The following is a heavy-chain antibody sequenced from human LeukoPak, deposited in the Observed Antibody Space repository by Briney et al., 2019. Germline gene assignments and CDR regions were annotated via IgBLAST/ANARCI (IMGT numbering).Heavy chain of an antibody. D-gene: IGHD6-19*01. CDR1: GFTFSSYT. V-gene: IGHV3-21*01. J-gene: IGHJ6*02. CDR2: ISSSSSYI. Sequence: GGSLRLSCAASGFTFSSYTMNWVRQAPGKGPEWVSFISSSSSYIYYAGSVKGRFTISRDNAKNSLYLQMNSLRAEDTAVYYCARGSDRGLHGWEDPNYGLDVWGQGTTVTVSS. CDR3: ARGSDRGLHGWEDPNYGLDV.